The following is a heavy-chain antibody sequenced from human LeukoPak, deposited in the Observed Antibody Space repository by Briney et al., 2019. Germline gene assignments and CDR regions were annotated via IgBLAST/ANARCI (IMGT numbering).Heavy chain of an antibody. Sequence: SGTLSLTCTVSGGSISSYYWSWIRQPAGKGLEWIGRIYTSGSTNYNPSLKSRVTMSVDTSKNQFSLKLSSVTAADTAVYYCARDRRGYSGYDLLYYYYYYMDVWGKGTTVTVSS. CDR1: GGSISSYY. V-gene: IGHV4-4*07. D-gene: IGHD5-12*01. CDR2: IYTSGST. CDR3: ARDRRGYSGYDLLYYYYYYMDV. J-gene: IGHJ6*03.